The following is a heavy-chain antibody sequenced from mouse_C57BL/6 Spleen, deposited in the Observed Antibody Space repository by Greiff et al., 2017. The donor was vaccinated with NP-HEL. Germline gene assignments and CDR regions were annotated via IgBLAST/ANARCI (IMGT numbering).Heavy chain of an antibody. D-gene: IGHD2-4*01. CDR2: INPNNGGT. CDR3: ERRGYDYPHCDY. CDR1: GYTFTDYY. V-gene: IGHV1-26*01. Sequence: EVKVVESGPELVKPGASVKISCKASGYTFTDYYMNWVKQSHGKSLEWIGDINPNNGGTSYNQKFKGKATLTVDKSSSTAYMELRSLTSEDSAVYYCERRGYDYPHCDYWGQGTTLTVSS. J-gene: IGHJ2*01.